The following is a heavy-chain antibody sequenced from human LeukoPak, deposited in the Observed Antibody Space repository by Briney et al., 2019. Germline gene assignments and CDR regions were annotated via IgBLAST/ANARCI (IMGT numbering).Heavy chain of an antibody. J-gene: IGHJ6*02. V-gene: IGHV3-23*01. CDR3: ARGSILPYGMDV. CDR2: ISGSGGST. Sequence: GGSLRLSCAASGFTFSSYAMSWVRQAPGKGLEWVSAISGSGGSTYYADSVKGRFTISRDNSKNTLYLQMNSLRAEDTAVYYCARGSILPYGMDVWGQGTTVTVSS. CDR1: GFTFSSYA.